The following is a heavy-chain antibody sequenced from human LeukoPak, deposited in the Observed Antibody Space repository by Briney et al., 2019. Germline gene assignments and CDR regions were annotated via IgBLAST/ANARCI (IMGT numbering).Heavy chain of an antibody. CDR2: ISWNSGSI. CDR3: AKGYQLLSTPTFDY. D-gene: IGHD2-2*01. CDR1: GFTFDDYA. J-gene: IGHJ4*02. Sequence: GRSLRLSCAASGFTFDDYAMHWVRQAPAEGREWVSGISWNSGSIGYADSVKGRFTISRDNAKNSLYLQMNSLRAEDMALYYCAKGYQLLSTPTFDYWGQGTLVTVSS. V-gene: IGHV3-9*03.